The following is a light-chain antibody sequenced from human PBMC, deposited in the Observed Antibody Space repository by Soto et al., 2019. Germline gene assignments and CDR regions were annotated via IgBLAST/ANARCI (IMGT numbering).Light chain of an antibody. CDR2: DAS. Sequence: EIVLTQSPVTLSLSPGERATLSCRASQSVSSYLAWYQQKPGQAPRLLIYDASNRATGIPARFSGGGSGTDFTLTIDNLEPEDFAIYYCQQRSKWPPLPFGQGTRLEIK. CDR1: QSVSSY. CDR3: QQRSKWPPLP. V-gene: IGKV3-11*01. J-gene: IGKJ5*01.